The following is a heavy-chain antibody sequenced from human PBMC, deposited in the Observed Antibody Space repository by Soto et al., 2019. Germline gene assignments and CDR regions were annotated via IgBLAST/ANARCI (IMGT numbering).Heavy chain of an antibody. CDR1: GFTFSSYA. J-gene: IGHJ3*02. V-gene: IGHV3-23*01. D-gene: IGHD3-3*01. Sequence: PGGSLRLSCAASGFTFSSYAMSWVRQAPGKGLEWVSGITGGGGSTYYADSVKGRFTISRDNSKNTLYLQMNSLRAEDTAVYYCAKDLGSADYFDAFNIWGQGTMVTVSS. CDR2: ITGGGGST. CDR3: AKDLGSADYFDAFNI.